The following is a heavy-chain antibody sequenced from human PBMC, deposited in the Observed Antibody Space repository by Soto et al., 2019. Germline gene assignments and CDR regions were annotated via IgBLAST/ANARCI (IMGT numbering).Heavy chain of an antibody. V-gene: IGHV4-34*01. D-gene: IGHD6-13*01. J-gene: IGHJ4*02. CDR2: INHSGST. CDR3: ARARIAAAGTLDD. CDR1: GGSFSGYY. Sequence: SETLSLTCAVYGGSFSGYYWSWIRQPPGKGLEWIGEINHSGSTNYNPSLKSRVTISVDTSKNQFSLKLSSVTAADTAVYYCARARIAAAGTLDDWGQGTPVTGSS.